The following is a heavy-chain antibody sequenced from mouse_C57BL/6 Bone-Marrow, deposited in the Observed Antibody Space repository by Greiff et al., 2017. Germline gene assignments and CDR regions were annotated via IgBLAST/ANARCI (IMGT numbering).Heavy chain of an antibody. J-gene: IGHJ2*01. CDR3: ARGTTVVATNFDY. V-gene: IGHV3-6*01. D-gene: IGHD1-1*01. CDR1: GYSITSGYY. Sequence: ESGPGLVKPSQSLSLTCSVTGYSITSGYYWNWIRQFPGNKLEWMGYISYDGSNNYNPSLKNRISITRDTSKNQFFLKLNSVTTEDTATYYCARGTTVVATNFDYWGQGTTLTVSS. CDR2: ISYDGSN.